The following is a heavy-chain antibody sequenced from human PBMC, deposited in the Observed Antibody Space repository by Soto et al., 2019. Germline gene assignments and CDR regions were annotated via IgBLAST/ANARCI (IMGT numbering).Heavy chain of an antibody. Sequence: QVQLVESGGGVVQPGRSLRLSCAASGFTFSDYGIHWVRQAPGKGLEWVAVISYEGSKTYYADSVKGRFTISRDNSKNTLYLQMASLRPEATAVYYCAKDHWAAYSGYASRNDLDVWGQGTTVTVSS. CDR2: ISYEGSKT. CDR1: GFTFSDYG. V-gene: IGHV3-30*18. D-gene: IGHD5-12*01. CDR3: AKDHWAAYSGYASRNDLDV. J-gene: IGHJ6*02.